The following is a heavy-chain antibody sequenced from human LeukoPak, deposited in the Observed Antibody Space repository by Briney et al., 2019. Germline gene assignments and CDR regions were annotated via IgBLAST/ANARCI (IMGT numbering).Heavy chain of an antibody. D-gene: IGHD3/OR15-3a*01. CDR2: ISDSGGST. CDR1: GITLSNYG. V-gene: IGHV3-23*01. CDR3: AKRGVVIRVILVGFHKEAYYFES. Sequence: PGGSLRLSCAVSGITLSNYGMSWVRQAPGKGLEWVAGISDSGGSTKYADSVKGRFTLSRDNPKNTLYLQMNSLRAEDTAVYFCAKRGVVIRVILVGFHKEAYYFESWGQGALVTVSS. J-gene: IGHJ4*02.